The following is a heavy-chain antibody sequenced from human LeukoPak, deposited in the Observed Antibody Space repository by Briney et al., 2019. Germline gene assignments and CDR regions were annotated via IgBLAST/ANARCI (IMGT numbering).Heavy chain of an antibody. Sequence: GGSLRLSCAASGFTFSSYSMHWVRRAPGKGLEWVALTSYDGSNKYHADSVKGRFTISRDNSKNTLYLQMNSLRAEDTAVYYCAKDRSGSYDYWGQGTLVTVSS. CDR2: TSYDGSNK. V-gene: IGHV3-30*04. CDR1: GFTFSSYS. D-gene: IGHD1-26*01. CDR3: AKDRSGSYDY. J-gene: IGHJ4*02.